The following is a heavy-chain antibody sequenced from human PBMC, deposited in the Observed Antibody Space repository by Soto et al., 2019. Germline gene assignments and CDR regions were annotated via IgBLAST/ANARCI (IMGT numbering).Heavy chain of an antibody. D-gene: IGHD3-10*01. CDR3: AIYGSGHGGCQHALDY. CDR2: IIPILGIA. V-gene: IGHV1-69*02. CDR1: GGTFSSYT. J-gene: IGHJ4*02. Sequence: SVKVSCKASGGTFSSYTISWVRQAPGQGLEWMGRIIPILGIANYAQKFQGRVTITADKSTSTAYMELSSLRSEDTAVYYCAIYGSGHGGCQHALDYWARRSLVPVSS.